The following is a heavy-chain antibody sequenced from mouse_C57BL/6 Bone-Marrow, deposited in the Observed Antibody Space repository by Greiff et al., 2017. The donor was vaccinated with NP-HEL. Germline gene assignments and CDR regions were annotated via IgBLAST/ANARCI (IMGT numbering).Heavy chain of an antibody. CDR1: GYTFTDYY. J-gene: IGHJ4*01. V-gene: IGHV1-19*01. Sequence: EVQLQQSGPVLVKPGASVKMSCKASGYTFTDYYMNWVKQSHGKSLEWIGVINPYNGGTSYNQKFKGKATLTVDKSSSTAYMELNSLTSEDSAVYYCSKRGRRREVDYYAVDYWGQGTSVTVSS. CDR3: SKRGRRREVDYYAVDY. CDR2: INPYNGGT. D-gene: IGHD1-1*01.